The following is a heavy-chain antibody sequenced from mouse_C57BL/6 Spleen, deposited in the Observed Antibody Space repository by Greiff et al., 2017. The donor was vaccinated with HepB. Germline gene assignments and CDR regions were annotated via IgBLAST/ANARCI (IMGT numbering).Heavy chain of an antibody. Sequence: QVTLKVSGPGILQSSQSLSLTCSFSGFSLSTSGMGVSWISQPSGKGLEWLAHIYWDDDKRYNPSLKSRLTIYKDTCRNQVFLKITCVDTADTATYCGARNLPIYDGYYWYFDVWGTGTTVTVSS. V-gene: IGHV8-12*01. CDR3: ARNLPIYDGYYWYFDV. CDR2: IYWDDDK. D-gene: IGHD2-3*01. CDR1: GFSLSTSGMG. J-gene: IGHJ1*03.